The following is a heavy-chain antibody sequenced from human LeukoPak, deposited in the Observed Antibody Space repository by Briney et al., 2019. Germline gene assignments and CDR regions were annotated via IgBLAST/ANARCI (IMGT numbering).Heavy chain of an antibody. J-gene: IGHJ4*02. CDR3: ARGNRGLSPDY. Sequence: WVASINHNGNVNYYVDSVKGRFTISRDNDKKSIYLQMDSLRDEDTAVYYCARGNRGLSPDYWGQGTLVIVSS. V-gene: IGHV3-7*01. D-gene: IGHD1-14*01. CDR2: INHNGNVN.